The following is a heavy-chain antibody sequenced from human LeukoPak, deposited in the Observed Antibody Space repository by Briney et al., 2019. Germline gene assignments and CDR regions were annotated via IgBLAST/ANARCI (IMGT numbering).Heavy chain of an antibody. D-gene: IGHD1-26*01. CDR3: ATQRWEKLHGSYYYDGMDV. CDR1: GYTFTNYD. Sequence: GASVKVSCKASGYTFTNYDINWVRQASGQGLDWVGWMNPNSGNARFAQNFKGRITMTGDTTTNTAYMEVFSLTSDDTAIYYCATQRWEKLHGSYYYDGMDVWGQGTTVTVS. J-gene: IGHJ6*02. V-gene: IGHV1-8*02. CDR2: MNPNSGNA.